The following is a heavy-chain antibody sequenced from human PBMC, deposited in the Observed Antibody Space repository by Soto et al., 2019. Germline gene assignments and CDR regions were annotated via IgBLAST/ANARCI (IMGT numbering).Heavy chain of an antibody. V-gene: IGHV1-2*04. Sequence: GASVKVSCKASGYTFTGYDMHWVRQAPGQGLEWMGWINPNSGGTNYAQKFQGWVTMTRDTSISTAYMELSRLRSDDTAVYYCARGISITMVRGVSRVYAFYSWGQGTMVTVSS. CDR3: ARGISITMVRGVSRVYAFYS. J-gene: IGHJ3*02. D-gene: IGHD3-10*01. CDR2: INPNSGGT. CDR1: GYTFTGYD.